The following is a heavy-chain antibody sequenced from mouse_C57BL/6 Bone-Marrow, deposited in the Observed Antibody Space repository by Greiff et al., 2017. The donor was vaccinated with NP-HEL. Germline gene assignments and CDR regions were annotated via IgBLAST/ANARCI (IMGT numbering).Heavy chain of an antibody. J-gene: IGHJ3*01. CDR2: IRNKANGYTT. CDR3: ARYGSGFAY. V-gene: IGHV7-3*01. Sequence: VQLKESGGGLVQPGGSLSLSCAASGFTFTDYYMSWVRQPPGKALEWLGFIRNKANGYTTEYSASVKGRFTISRDNSQSILYLQMNALRAEDSATYYCARYGSGFAYWGQGTLVTVSA. CDR1: GFTFTDYY.